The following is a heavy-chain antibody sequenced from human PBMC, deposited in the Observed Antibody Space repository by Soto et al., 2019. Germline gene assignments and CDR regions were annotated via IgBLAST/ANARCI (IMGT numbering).Heavy chain of an antibody. V-gene: IGHV1-69*01. Sequence: QVQLVQSGAEVKKPGSSVKVSCKASGGTFSSYAISWVRQAPGQGLEWMGGIIPIFGTANYAQKFQGRVTMTADESTSTAYMELSSLGSEDTAVYYCARAAQYYDFWSGYPPNWFDPWGQGTLVTVSS. J-gene: IGHJ5*02. CDR3: ARAAQYYDFWSGYPPNWFDP. CDR1: GGTFSSYA. CDR2: IIPIFGTA. D-gene: IGHD3-3*01.